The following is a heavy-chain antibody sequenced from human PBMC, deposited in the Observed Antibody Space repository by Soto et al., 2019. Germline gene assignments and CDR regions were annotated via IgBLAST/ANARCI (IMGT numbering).Heavy chain of an antibody. D-gene: IGHD6-13*01. J-gene: IGHJ6*02. V-gene: IGHV4-31*03. CDR1: GGSMRTGGYY. CDR2: ISYSGNT. CDR3: ARERIAAAGQYYYYHGMDV. Sequence: PSETLSLTCTVYGGSMRTGGYYWSWIRQHAGRGLEWIGYISYSGNTYYNPSLMSRVAISVDTSKTQFALNLNSVSAADTAVYYCARERIAAAGQYYYYHGMDVWGQGTTVTVSS.